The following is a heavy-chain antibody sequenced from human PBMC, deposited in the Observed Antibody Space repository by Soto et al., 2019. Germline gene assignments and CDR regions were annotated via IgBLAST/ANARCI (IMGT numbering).Heavy chain of an antibody. CDR2: ISYNGNDK. Sequence: QLVESGGGVVRPGRSLRLSCAASGFTFSGYAMHWVRQAPGKGLEWVATISYNGNDKYYVDSVKGRFTIPRDNSKNTLYLQMSSLTPEDTAIYYCAKDAGDQGYFQNWGQGTLVIVSS. D-gene: IGHD2-21*02. V-gene: IGHV3-30*18. CDR1: GFTFSGYA. CDR3: AKDAGDQGYFQN. J-gene: IGHJ1*01.